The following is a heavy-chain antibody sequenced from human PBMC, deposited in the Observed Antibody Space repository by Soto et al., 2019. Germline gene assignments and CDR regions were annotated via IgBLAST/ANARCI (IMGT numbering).Heavy chain of an antibody. CDR2: INAGNGNT. CDR1: GYTFTTNP. CDR3: ARDDSGLLLY. Sequence: ASVKVSCKASGYTFTTNPMHWVRQAPGQRLEWMGWINAGNGNTKYSQKFQGRVTITRDTSASTAYMEVNSLTSEDTAMYYCARDDSGLLLYWGQGTLVTVSS. J-gene: IGHJ4*02. D-gene: IGHD3-10*01. V-gene: IGHV1-3*01.